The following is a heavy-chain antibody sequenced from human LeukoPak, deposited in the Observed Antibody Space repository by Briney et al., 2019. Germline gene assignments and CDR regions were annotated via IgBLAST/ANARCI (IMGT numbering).Heavy chain of an antibody. J-gene: IGHJ4*02. CDR3: ARAGEVRDGYKGTFDY. CDR1: GGSIMSYY. Sequence: SETLSLTCTVSGGSIMSYYWSWIRQPPGXGLEWIGYIYNTGSTVYNPSLRSRVTISVDTSKNQFSLQLSSVTAADTAVYYCARAGEVRDGYKGTFDYWGQGTLVTVSS. CDR2: IYNTGST. D-gene: IGHD5-24*01. V-gene: IGHV4-59*01.